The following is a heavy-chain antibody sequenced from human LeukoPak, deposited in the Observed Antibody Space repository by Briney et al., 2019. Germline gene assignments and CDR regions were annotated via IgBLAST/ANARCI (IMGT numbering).Heavy chain of an antibody. J-gene: IGHJ4*02. D-gene: IGHD1-7*01. CDR2: ISAYNGNT. CDR3: ARRGLNWNYDY. V-gene: IGHV1-18*01. CDR1: GYTFTSYG. Sequence: ASVKVSCKASGYTFTSYGISWVRQAPGQGHEWMGWISAYNGNTNYAQKLQGRVTMATDTSTNTAYMELRILRSDDTAVYYCARRGLNWNYDYWGQGTLVTVSS.